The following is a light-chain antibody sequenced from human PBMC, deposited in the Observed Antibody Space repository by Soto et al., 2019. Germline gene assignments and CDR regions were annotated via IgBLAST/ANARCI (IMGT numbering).Light chain of an antibody. Sequence: QSVLTQPASVSGSPGQSITISCTGTSSDVGSYNLVSWYQQHPGKAPKLMIYEGSKRPSGVSSRFSGSRSGNTASLTISGHQDDDEDYYYCCSYSGSSTDVFGTGTKLTVL. CDR1: SSDVGSYNL. CDR2: EGS. V-gene: IGLV2-23*01. CDR3: CSYSGSSTDV. J-gene: IGLJ1*01.